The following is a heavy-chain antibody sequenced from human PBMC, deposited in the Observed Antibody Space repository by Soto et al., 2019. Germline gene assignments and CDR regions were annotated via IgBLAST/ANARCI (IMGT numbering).Heavy chain of an antibody. CDR1: GYIFTSYH. CDR3: ARAFTGFLSGYRGQYYYSQVDV. D-gene: IGHD3-3*01. CDR2: INPSGGIK. V-gene: IGHV1-46*03. Sequence: QVQLVQSGAELKKPGASVKVSCKASGYIFTSYHMHWVRQAPGQGLEWMGSINPSGGIKKYPQKYKGRVTLTRATSTSTVYMELSSLRSEDTAVYYCARAFTGFLSGYRGQYYYSQVDVWGEGTSVTVSS. J-gene: IGHJ6*04.